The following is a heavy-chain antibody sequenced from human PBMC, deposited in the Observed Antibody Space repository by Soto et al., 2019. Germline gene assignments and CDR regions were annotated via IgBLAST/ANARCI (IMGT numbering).Heavy chain of an antibody. D-gene: IGHD3-3*01. V-gene: IGHV3-53*01. CDR2: VYISGRT. J-gene: IGHJ4*02. CDR1: GFTVTNSY. CDR3: ASAGFGSLYFDQ. Sequence: EVQLVESGGDWIQPGGSLRLSCAASGFTVTNSYMAWVRQAPGKGLEWVSVVYISGRTYHADSVEGRFTVSRDISTNMFFLQMNNLSAEDVATYDGASAGFGSLYFDQWGRGTLVTVSS.